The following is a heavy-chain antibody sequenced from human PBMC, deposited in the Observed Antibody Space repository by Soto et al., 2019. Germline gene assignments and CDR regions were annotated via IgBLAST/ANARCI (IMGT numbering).Heavy chain of an antibody. CDR3: TRGNSGWYFDL. CDR2: IKRKSDGGTT. Sequence: EVQLVESGGGLVKPGGSLRVSCAASGFTFSNAWMSWVRQAPGKGLEWVGRIKRKSDGGTTDYAAPVKDRFTISRDDAENTLYLQMNSLKSEDTAVYYCTRGNSGWYFDLWGRGTLVAVSS. D-gene: IGHD1-7*01. J-gene: IGHJ2*01. V-gene: IGHV3-15*01. CDR1: GFTFSNAW.